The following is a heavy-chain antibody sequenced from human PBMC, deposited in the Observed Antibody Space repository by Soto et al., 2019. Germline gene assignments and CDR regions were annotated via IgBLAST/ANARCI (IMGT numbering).Heavy chain of an antibody. CDR3: ARQGFGQLHGLVDV. D-gene: IGHD3-10*01. V-gene: IGHV4-59*08. CDR1: GGSISSYY. CDR2: VHHSWGS. Sequence: QVQLQESGPGLVKPPETLSLSCTVSGGSISSYYWSWFRQSPGKRMEWIGYVHHSWGSSYNPSLQSRVAISLDTFKSQFSLKVTSVTATDTAVYYCARQGFGQLHGLVDVWGQGTTVTVSS. J-gene: IGHJ6*02.